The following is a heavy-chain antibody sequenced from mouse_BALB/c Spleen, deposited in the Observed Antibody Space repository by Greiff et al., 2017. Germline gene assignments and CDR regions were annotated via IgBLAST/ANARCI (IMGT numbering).Heavy chain of an antibody. CDR3: AKFYDGYYVDY. D-gene: IGHD2-3*01. V-gene: IGHV1-80*01. CDR1: GYAFSRYW. J-gene: IGHJ2*01. Sequence: QVQLKQSGAELVRPGSSVKISCKASGYAFSRYWMNWVKQRPGQGLEWIGQIYPGDGDTNYNGKFKGKATLTADKFSSTAYMQLSSLTSEDSAVYFCAKFYDGYYVDYWGQGTTLTVSS. CDR2: IYPGDGDT.